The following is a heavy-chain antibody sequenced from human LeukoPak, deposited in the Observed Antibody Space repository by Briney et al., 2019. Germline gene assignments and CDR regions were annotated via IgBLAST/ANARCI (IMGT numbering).Heavy chain of an antibody. CDR3: AREGANAFQDY. V-gene: IGHV3-74*01. CDR1: GFTFSNSW. J-gene: IGHJ4*02. Sequence: GGSLRLSCAASGFTFSNSWMHWVRQAPGKGLVWVSRIDTDGSSTSYADSVKGRFTISRDNAKNTLYLQMNSLRAEDTAVYYCAREGANAFQDYWGQGTLVTVSS. D-gene: IGHD3-3*02. CDR2: IDTDGSST.